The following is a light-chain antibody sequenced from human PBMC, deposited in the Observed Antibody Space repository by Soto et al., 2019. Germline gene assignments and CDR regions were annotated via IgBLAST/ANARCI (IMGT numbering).Light chain of an antibody. V-gene: IGLV2-14*01. Sequence: QSALTQPASVSGSPGQSITISCTGTSSDIGGYNYVSWYQQHPGKAPKLIIYDVTNRPSGVSNHFSGSKSGNTAPLTISGLQAEDEADYYCSSYTSSTTLVFGGGTKLTVL. CDR1: SSDIGGYNY. J-gene: IGLJ2*01. CDR3: SSYTSSTTLV. CDR2: DVT.